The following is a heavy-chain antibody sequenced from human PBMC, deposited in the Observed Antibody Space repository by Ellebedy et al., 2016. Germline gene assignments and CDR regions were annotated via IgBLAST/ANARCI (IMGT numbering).Heavy chain of an antibody. CDR2: IIPIFGTA. CDR3: ARDSSGYYYNYYYMDV. Sequence: SVKVSCXASGGTFSSYAISWVRQAPGQGLEWMGGIIPIFGTANYAQKFQGRVTITADESTSTAYMELSSLRSEDTAVYYCARDSSGYYYNYYYMDVWGKGTTVTVSS. D-gene: IGHD3-22*01. J-gene: IGHJ6*03. CDR1: GGTFSSYA. V-gene: IGHV1-69*13.